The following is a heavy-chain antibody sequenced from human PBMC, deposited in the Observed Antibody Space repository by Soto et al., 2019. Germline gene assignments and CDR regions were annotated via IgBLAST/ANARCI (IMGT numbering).Heavy chain of an antibody. V-gene: IGHV1-69*13. D-gene: IGHD3-16*01. CDR3: AQCLLGVNYYYGMDV. CDR1: GGTLSSYA. Sequence: SVKVSCKASGGTLSSYAINWVRQAPGQGLEWMGGIIPIFATADYAQKFQGRVTITADESTSTAYMELSSLRSEDTAVYYCAQCLLGVNYYYGMDVWGQGTTVTVSS. J-gene: IGHJ6*02. CDR2: IIPIFATA.